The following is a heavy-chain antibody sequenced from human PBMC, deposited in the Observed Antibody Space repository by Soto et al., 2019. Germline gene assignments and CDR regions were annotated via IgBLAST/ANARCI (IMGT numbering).Heavy chain of an antibody. CDR3: ARDFAYFDS. CDR2: VYYTGRT. Sequence: SETLSLTCTVSGGSFKSGSYYWSWVRQPPGKGLEWIGYVYYTGRTSYNPSLKSRVSISMDTSKNQFSLNLDSVTAADTAVYFCARDFAYFDSWGQGTLVTVSS. D-gene: IGHD3-3*01. CDR1: GGSFKSGSYY. V-gene: IGHV4-61*01. J-gene: IGHJ4*02.